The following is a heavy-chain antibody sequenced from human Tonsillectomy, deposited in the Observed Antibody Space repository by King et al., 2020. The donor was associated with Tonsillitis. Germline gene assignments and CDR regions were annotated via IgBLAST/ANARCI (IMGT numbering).Heavy chain of an antibody. CDR1: GDSITSGDYY. V-gene: IGHV4-30-4*01. Sequence: VQLQESGPRLVKPSQTLSLTCTVSGDSITSGDYYWSWIRQPPGKGLEWIGYIDNNEISYYNPSLKSRSTISLDAAKHQFSLNLTSVTATDTAVYYCARDFPFDCWGQGALVTVSS. CDR3: ARDFPFDC. J-gene: IGHJ5*01. CDR2: IDNNEIS.